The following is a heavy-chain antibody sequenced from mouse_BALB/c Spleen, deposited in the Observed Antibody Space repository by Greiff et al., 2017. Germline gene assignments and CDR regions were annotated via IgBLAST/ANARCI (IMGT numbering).Heavy chain of an antibody. D-gene: IGHD1-1*01. CDR1: GFAFSSYD. Sequence: EVKVVESGGGLVKPGGSLKLSCAASGFAFSSYDMSWVRQTPEKRLEWVAYISSGGGSTYYPDTVKGRFTISRDNARNILYLQMSSLRSEDTAMYYCARVAYGSSPTDAMDYWGQGTSVTVSS. CDR3: ARVAYGSSPTDAMDY. V-gene: IGHV5-12-1*01. CDR2: ISSGGGST. J-gene: IGHJ4*01.